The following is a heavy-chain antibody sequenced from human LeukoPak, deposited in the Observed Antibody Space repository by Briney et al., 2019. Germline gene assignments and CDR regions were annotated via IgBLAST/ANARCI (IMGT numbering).Heavy chain of an antibody. Sequence: GGSLRLSCAASGFTLDDYAMHWVRQAPGKGLEWVSLISWDGGSTYYADSVKGRFTISRDNSKNSLYLQMNSLRAEDTALCYCAKDIAAVAGTTSNFQHWGQGTLVTVSS. D-gene: IGHD6-19*01. J-gene: IGHJ1*01. CDR3: AKDIAAVAGTTSNFQH. CDR2: ISWDGGST. V-gene: IGHV3-43D*03. CDR1: GFTLDDYA.